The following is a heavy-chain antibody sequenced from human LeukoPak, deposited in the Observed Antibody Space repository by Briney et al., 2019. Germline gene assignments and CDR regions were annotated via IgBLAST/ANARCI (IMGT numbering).Heavy chain of an antibody. Sequence: SETLSLTCTVSGGSVSSDSYYWSWIRQPPGKGLEWIGYIYYSGGTNHNPSLESRVTISLDTSRNQFSLRLSSVTSADTAVYYCAREVGSAGRLDYWGQGTLVTVSS. V-gene: IGHV4-61*01. CDR2: IYYSGGT. CDR1: GGSVSSDSYY. D-gene: IGHD2-15*01. CDR3: AREVGSAGRLDY. J-gene: IGHJ4*02.